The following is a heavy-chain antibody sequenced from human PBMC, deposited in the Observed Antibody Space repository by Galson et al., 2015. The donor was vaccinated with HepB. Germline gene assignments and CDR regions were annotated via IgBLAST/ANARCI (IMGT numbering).Heavy chain of an antibody. CDR2: IDPSDSYT. J-gene: IGHJ4*02. V-gene: IGHV5-10-1*01. Sequence: QSGAEVKKPGESLRISCKGSGYSFTSYWISWVRQMPGKGLEWMGRIDPSDSYTNYSPSFQGHVTISADKSISTAYLQWSSLKASDTAMYYCARFPPGTKGSGSYFSSWGQGTLVTVSS. CDR3: ARFPPGTKGSGSYFSS. D-gene: IGHD3-10*01. CDR1: GYSFTSYW.